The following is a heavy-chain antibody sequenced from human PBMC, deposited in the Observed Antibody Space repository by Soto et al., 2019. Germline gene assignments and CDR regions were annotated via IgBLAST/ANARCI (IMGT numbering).Heavy chain of an antibody. J-gene: IGHJ4*02. V-gene: IGHV4-34*01. CDR3: ARQERQQLPPRTSFDY. Sequence: PSETLSLTCAVYGGSFSGYYWRWIRQPPGKGLEWIGEINHSGSTNYNPSLKSRVTISVDTSKNQFSLKLSSVTAADTAVYYCARQERQQLPPRTSFDYWGQGTLVTVSS. D-gene: IGHD6-13*01. CDR1: GGSFSGYY. CDR2: INHSGST.